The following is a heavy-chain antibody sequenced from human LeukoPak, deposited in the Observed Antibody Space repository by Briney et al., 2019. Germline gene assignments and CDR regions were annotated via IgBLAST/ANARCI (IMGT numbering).Heavy chain of an antibody. CDR1: GFTFSSYS. D-gene: IGHD6-13*01. CDR3: ARGKQQLTRY. Sequence: PGGSLRLSCAASGFTFSSYSMNWVRQAPGKGLEWVSSISSSSSYIYYVDSVKGRFTISRDNAKNSLYLQMNSLRAEDTAVYYCARGKQQLTRYWGQGTLVTVSS. V-gene: IGHV3-21*01. CDR2: ISSSSSYI. J-gene: IGHJ4*02.